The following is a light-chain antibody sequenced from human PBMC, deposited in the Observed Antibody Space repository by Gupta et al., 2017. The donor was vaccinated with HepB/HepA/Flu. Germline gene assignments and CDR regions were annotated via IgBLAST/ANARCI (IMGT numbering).Light chain of an antibody. V-gene: IGKV3-20*01. CDR3: QQYGSYPLT. J-gene: IGKJ4*01. CDR1: QSITRTY. CDR2: DIS. Sequence: KVLTQSPRTLSVSPRERATLSSSPSQSITRTYLAWYQQKPGQAPKLLIYDISTRATGAPERFSGSGSGTDFTLTISRLEPEDFAIYYCQQYGSYPLTFGGGTRVEIK.